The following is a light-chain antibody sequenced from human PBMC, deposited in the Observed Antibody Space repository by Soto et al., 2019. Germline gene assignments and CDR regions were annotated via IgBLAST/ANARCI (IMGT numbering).Light chain of an antibody. CDR1: SSNIGAGYG. Sequence: QSVLTQPPSVSGAPGQRVTISCTGSSSNIGAGYGVHWYQQLPGTAPKLLIYGNNNQPSGVPDRFSGSKSGTSASLAITGLQAEDEADYYCQSYDSSLSGWVFGGGTKLTVL. J-gene: IGLJ3*02. CDR3: QSYDSSLSGWV. CDR2: GNN. V-gene: IGLV1-40*01.